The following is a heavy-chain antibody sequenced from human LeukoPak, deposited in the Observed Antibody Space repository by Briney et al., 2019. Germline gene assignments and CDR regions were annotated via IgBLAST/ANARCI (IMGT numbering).Heavy chain of an antibody. J-gene: IGHJ4*02. D-gene: IGHD3-10*01. V-gene: IGHV3-53*01. CDR1: GFTVSSNY. CDR2: IYSGGST. Sequence: GGSLRLSCAASGFTVSSNYMSWVRQAPGKGLEWVSVIYSGGSTYYADSVKGRFTISRDNSKNTLYLQMNGLRAEDTAVYYCARDRPRGSGSLNFDYWGQGTLVTVSS. CDR3: ARDRPRGSGSLNFDY.